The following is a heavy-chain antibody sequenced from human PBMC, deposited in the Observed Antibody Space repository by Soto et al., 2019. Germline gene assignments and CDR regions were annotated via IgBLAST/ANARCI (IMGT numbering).Heavy chain of an antibody. CDR2: IPGIGGST. J-gene: IGHJ5*02. V-gene: IGHV3-23*01. CDR1: GFTFSSYA. CDR3: AEVLPGELLPTCFDP. Sequence: EVQLLESGGGLVQPGGSLRLSCAASGFTFSSYAMNWVRQAPGKGLEWVSSIPGIGGSTYYADSVRGRFTISRDNSKNTLYLQMNTLKVEDTAVYYCAEVLPGELLPTCFDPWGQGTLVTVSS. D-gene: IGHD1-26*01.